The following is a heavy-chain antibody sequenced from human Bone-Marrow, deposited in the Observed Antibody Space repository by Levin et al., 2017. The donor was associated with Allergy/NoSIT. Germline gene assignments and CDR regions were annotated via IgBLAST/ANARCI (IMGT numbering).Heavy chain of an antibody. J-gene: IGHJ5*02. CDR3: ARHGVLRFRQFDP. Sequence: SQTLSLTCTVSGGSISSSSYYWGWIRQPPGKGLEWIGSIYYSGSTYYNPSLKSRVTISVDTSKNQFSLKLSSVTAADTAVYYCARHGVLRFRQFDPWGQGTLVTVSS. CDR2: IYYSGST. D-gene: IGHD3-3*01. CDR1: GGSISSSSYY. V-gene: IGHV4-39*01.